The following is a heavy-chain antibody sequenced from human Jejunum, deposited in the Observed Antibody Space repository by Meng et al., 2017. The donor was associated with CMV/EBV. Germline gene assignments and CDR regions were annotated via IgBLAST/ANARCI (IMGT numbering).Heavy chain of an antibody. D-gene: IGHD6-13*01. Sequence: GFTFRSYWMSWVRQAPGKGLEWVDNIKKDGSEKHYVDSVKGRFTISRDNAENSLYLQMNSLRAEDTAVYYCATEPPVSQTSSPIRWGQGTLVTVSS. V-gene: IGHV3-7*01. CDR2: IKKDGSEK. CDR1: GFTFRSYW. CDR3: ATEPPVSQTSSPIR. J-gene: IGHJ4*02.